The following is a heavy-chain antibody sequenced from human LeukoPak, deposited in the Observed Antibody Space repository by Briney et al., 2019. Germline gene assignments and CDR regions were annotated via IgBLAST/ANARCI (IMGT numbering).Heavy chain of an antibody. V-gene: IGHV3-7*03. D-gene: IGHD6-13*01. J-gene: IGHJ4*02. CDR1: GFPFNAYW. CDR3: ARSLPYGTTWYGRSDF. CDR2: IRQDGDTK. Sequence: GGSLRLSCAASGFPFNAYWMTWVRQAPGKGPEWVANIRQDGDTKYYVDSVKGRFTISRDNAMNLLYLQMNSLRAEDTAIYYCARSLPYGTTWYGRSDFWGQGTLVTVSS.